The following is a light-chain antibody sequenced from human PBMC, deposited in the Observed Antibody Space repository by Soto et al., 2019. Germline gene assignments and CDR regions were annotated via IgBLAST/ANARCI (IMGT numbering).Light chain of an antibody. CDR3: KSYAGSNTYV. V-gene: IGLV2-8*01. CDR1: KSDIGVYDF. J-gene: IGLJ1*01. CDR2: EVV. Sequence: ALTQPPSASGSPGQSVTISCTGTKSDIGVYDFVSWYQHHPGKAPRLIIYEVVQRPSGVPDRFSGSKSGNTASLTVSGLQAADEADYFCKSYAGSNTYVFGSGTKVTVL.